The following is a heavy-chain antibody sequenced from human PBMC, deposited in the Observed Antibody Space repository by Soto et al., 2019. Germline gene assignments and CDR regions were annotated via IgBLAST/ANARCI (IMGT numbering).Heavy chain of an antibody. Sequence: SVKVSCKASGGTFSSYAISWVRQAPGQGLEWMGGIIPIFGTANYAQKFQGRVTITADKSTSTAYMELSSLRSEDTAVYYCARGRRIVVVTAIPWGHFDYWGQGXLVTVSS. V-gene: IGHV1-69*06. CDR1: GGTFSSYA. CDR3: ARGRRIVVVTAIPWGHFDY. CDR2: IIPIFGTA. D-gene: IGHD2-21*02. J-gene: IGHJ4*02.